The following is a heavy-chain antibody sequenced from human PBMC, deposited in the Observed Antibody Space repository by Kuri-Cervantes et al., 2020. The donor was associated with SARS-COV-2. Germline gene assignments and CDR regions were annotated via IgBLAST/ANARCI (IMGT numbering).Heavy chain of an antibody. CDR1: GYTFTSYG. J-gene: IGHJ4*02. D-gene: IGHD5-12*01. Sequence: ASVKVSCKASGYTFTSYGISWVRQAPGQGLEWMGWISAYNGNTNYAQKLQGRVTMTTDTSTSTAYMELRSLRSDDTAVYYCATSGIPTSGYDFSLAYYWGQGTLVTVSS. V-gene: IGHV1-18*01. CDR3: ATSGIPTSGYDFSLAYY. CDR2: ISAYNGNT.